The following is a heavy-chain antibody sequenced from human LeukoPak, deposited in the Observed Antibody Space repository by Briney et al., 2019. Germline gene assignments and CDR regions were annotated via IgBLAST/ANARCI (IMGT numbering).Heavy chain of an antibody. V-gene: IGHV1-18*01. CDR1: GYTFTSYG. J-gene: IGHJ4*02. Sequence: ASVKVSCKASGYTFTSYGISWVRQAPGQGLEWMGWISAYNGNTNYAQKPQGRVTMTTDTSTSTAYMELRSLRSDDTAVYYCARALYHRDHFDYWGQGTLVTVSS. D-gene: IGHD3-16*02. CDR3: ARALYHRDHFDY. CDR2: ISAYNGNT.